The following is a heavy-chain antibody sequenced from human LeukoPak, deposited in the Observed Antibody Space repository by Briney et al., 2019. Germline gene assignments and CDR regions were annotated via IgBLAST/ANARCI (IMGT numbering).Heavy chain of an antibody. CDR2: IYYRGST. CDR3: ARHPKDDFWSGYPGRYGMDV. Sequence: SETLSLTCTVSGGSISSSSYYWGWIRQPPGKGLEWIGSIYYRGSTYYNPSLKSRVTISVDTSTNQCSLTLSSVPAADTAVYYCARHPKDDFWSGYPGRYGMDVWGQGTTVTVSS. J-gene: IGHJ6*02. D-gene: IGHD3-3*01. CDR1: GGSISSSSYY. V-gene: IGHV4-39*01.